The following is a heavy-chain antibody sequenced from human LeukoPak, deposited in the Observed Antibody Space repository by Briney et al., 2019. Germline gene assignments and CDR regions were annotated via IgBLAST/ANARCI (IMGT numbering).Heavy chain of an antibody. Sequence: SETLSLTCTVSGGSISSGGYYWSWIRQHPGKGLEWIGYIYYSGSTYYNPSLKSRVTISVDTSKNQFSLKLSSVTAADTAVYYCARGRRITMVRGASPYYYYGMDVWGQGTTVTVSS. CDR3: ARGRRITMVRGASPYYYYGMDV. CDR2: IYYSGST. V-gene: IGHV4-31*03. D-gene: IGHD3-10*01. J-gene: IGHJ6*02. CDR1: GGSISSGGYY.